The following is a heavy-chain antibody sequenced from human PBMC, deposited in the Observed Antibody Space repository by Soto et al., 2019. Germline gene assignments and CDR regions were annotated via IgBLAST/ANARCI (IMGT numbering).Heavy chain of an antibody. D-gene: IGHD3-3*01. CDR2: IYYSGST. Sequence: PSETLSLTCTVSGGSISSGGYYWSWIRQHPGKGLEWIGYIYYSGSTYYKSSLKSRVTLSVDTSKNQFSLKLSSVTAADTAVYYCARLRDFWSGYPFDYWGQGTLVTVSS. CDR1: GGSISSGGYY. CDR3: ARLRDFWSGYPFDY. J-gene: IGHJ4*02. V-gene: IGHV4-31*03.